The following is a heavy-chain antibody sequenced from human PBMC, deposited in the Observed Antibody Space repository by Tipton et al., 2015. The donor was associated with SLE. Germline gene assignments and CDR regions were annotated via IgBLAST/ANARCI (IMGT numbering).Heavy chain of an antibody. CDR1: GDSLSTYY. CDR2: VYASGGT. Sequence: GLVKPSETLSLTCTVSGDSLSTYYWNWVRQPAGKGLEWIGRVYASGGTDYNPSLRSRVTMSEDTSKNQFSLRLTSVTAADTAVYYCAREVVVPWTGFSSSMDFWGQGTTVTVSS. D-gene: IGHD3/OR15-3a*01. J-gene: IGHJ6*02. V-gene: IGHV4-4*07. CDR3: AREVVVPWTGFSSSMDF.